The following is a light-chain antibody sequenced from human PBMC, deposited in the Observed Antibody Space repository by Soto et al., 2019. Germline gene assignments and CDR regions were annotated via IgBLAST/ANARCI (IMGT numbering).Light chain of an antibody. Sequence: DIVMTQSPLSLPVTPGEPASISFRSSQSLLHSNGYNYLDWYLQKPGQSPQLLIYLGSNRASGVPDRFSGCGSGTDFTLKLSRVEAEDVGVYYCMQALQTPLTFGGGTKVDIK. CDR2: LGS. CDR3: MQALQTPLT. J-gene: IGKJ4*01. CDR1: QSLLHSNGYNY. V-gene: IGKV2-28*01.